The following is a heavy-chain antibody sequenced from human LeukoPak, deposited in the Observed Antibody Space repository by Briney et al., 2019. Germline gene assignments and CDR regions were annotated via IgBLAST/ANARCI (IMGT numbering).Heavy chain of an antibody. Sequence: GGSLRLSCAASGFTFSSYGMHWVRQAPGKGLEWVAVISYDGSNKYYADSVKGRFTISRDSSKNTLYLQMNSLRAEDTAVYYCVKDLYDSPFDYWGQGTLVTVSS. D-gene: IGHD3-22*01. CDR1: GFTFSSYG. CDR3: VKDLYDSPFDY. V-gene: IGHV3-30*18. CDR2: ISYDGSNK. J-gene: IGHJ4*02.